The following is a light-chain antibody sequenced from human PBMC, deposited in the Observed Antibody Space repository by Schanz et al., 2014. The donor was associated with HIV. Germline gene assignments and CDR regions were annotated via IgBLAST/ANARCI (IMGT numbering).Light chain of an antibody. CDR3: QQYLSNPLS. CDR1: QTILNSSNKRNH. J-gene: IGKJ2*01. V-gene: IGKV4-1*01. CDR2: WAS. Sequence: DIVMAQSPDSLAVSLGERATINCKSSQTILNSSNKRNHLAWYQQRPGQPPKLLIYWASTRESGVPDRISGSGSGTDFTLNISSLQAEDVAVYYCQQYLSNPLSFGQGTKLQI.